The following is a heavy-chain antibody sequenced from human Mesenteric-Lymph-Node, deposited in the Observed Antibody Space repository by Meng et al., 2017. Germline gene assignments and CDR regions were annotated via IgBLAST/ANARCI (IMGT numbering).Heavy chain of an antibody. CDR1: GGAGSSGGYY. V-gene: IGHV4-31*02. J-gene: IGHJ4*02. Sequence: QVKGLESGPGLVRPQQTLSLTCTVSGGAGSSGGYYWTWIRQHPGKGLEWFGHIYYSGSTFYNPSLKRRVIISIDTSKNQFSLNLRSVTAADTAVYYCARVSSGWDYFDYWGQGTLVTVSS. CDR3: ARVSSGWDYFDY. D-gene: IGHD6-19*01. CDR2: IYYSGST.